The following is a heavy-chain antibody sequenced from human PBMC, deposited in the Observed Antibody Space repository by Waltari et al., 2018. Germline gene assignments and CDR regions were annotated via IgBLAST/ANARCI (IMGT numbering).Heavy chain of an antibody. Sequence: AEVKKPGSSVKVSCKASGGTFSSYAISWVRQAPGQGLEWMGRIIPILGIANYAQKFQGRVTITADKSTSTAYMELSSLRSEDTAVYYCARMGVGATPGDYWGQGTLVTVSS. CDR1: GGTFSSYA. CDR2: IIPILGIA. CDR3: ARMGVGATPGDY. J-gene: IGHJ4*02. D-gene: IGHD1-26*01. V-gene: IGHV1-69*04.